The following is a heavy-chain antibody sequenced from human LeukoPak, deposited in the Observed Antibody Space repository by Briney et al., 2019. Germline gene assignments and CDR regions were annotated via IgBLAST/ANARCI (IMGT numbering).Heavy chain of an antibody. CDR2: ISAYNGNT. J-gene: IGHJ3*02. CDR1: GYTFTSYG. CDR3: AGSKKGDGYNRGAFDI. V-gene: IGHV1-18*01. Sequence: PGASVTVSCKASGYTFTSYGISWVRQAPGQGLEWMGWISAYNGNTNYAQKLQGRVTMTTDTSTSTAYMELRSLRSDDTAVYYCAGSKKGDGYNRGAFDIWGQGTMVTVSS. D-gene: IGHD5-24*01.